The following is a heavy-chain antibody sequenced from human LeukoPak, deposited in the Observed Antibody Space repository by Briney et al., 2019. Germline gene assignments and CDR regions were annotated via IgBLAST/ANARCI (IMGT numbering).Heavy chain of an antibody. D-gene: IGHD3-10*01. J-gene: IGHJ6*02. V-gene: IGHV1-2*02. CDR3: ARPTYYYGSGSLYGMDV. Sequence: ASVTVSCKASGYTFTGYYMHWVRQAPGQGLEWMGWINPNSGGTNYAQKFQGRVTMTRDTSISTAYMELSRLRSDDTAVYYCARPTYYYGSGSLYGMDVWGQGTTVTVSS. CDR1: GYTFTGYY. CDR2: INPNSGGT.